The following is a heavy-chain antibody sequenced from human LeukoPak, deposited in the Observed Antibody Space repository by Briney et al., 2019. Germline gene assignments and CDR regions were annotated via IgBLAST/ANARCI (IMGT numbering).Heavy chain of an antibody. V-gene: IGHV1-3*01. Sequence: ASVKVSCKASGYTFTSYAMHWVRQAPGQRLEWMGWINAGNGNTKYSQKFQGRVTITRDTSASTAYMELSSLRSEGTAVYYCARADCGGDCLNFDYWGQGTLVTVSS. CDR2: INAGNGNT. CDR3: ARADCGGDCLNFDY. J-gene: IGHJ4*02. CDR1: GYTFTSYA. D-gene: IGHD2-21*02.